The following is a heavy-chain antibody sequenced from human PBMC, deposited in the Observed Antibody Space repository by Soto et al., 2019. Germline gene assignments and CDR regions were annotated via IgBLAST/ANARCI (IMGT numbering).Heavy chain of an antibody. CDR1: GYSISSGYY. CDR2: IYLSGTT. Sequence: SETLSLTXAVSGYSISSGYYWGWIRQPPGKGLEWIGTIYLSGTTYYNPSLKSRVTISVDTSKNQFSLKLSSVTAADTAVYYCAREGDDVLRFLGWLSDGGRYFDYWGQGTLVTVSS. J-gene: IGHJ4*02. CDR3: AREGDDVLRFLGWLSDGGRYFDY. D-gene: IGHD3-3*01. V-gene: IGHV4-38-2*02.